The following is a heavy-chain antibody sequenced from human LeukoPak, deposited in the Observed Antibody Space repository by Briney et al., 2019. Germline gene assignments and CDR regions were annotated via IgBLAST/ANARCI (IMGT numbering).Heavy chain of an antibody. V-gene: IGHV5-51*01. CDR1: GYYFTTYW. CDR2: IYPGDSET. J-gene: IGHJ4*02. CDR3: ARPLSSVAGGADY. D-gene: IGHD3-10*01. Sequence: GESLKISCKGSGYYFTTYWIAWVRQMPGKGLEWMGIIYPGDSETRYSPSFQGQVTISADKSISTAFLQWSSLKASDTAIYYCARPLSSVAGGADYWGQGTLVTVSS.